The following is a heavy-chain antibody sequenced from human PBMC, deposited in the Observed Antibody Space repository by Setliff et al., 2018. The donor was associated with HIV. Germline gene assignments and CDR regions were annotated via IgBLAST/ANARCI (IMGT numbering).Heavy chain of an antibody. Sequence: GGSLRLSCASSGFTFSSYAMTWVRQAPGKGLECVAVISGSGGDTYYADSVKGRFVISREKSKSTLYLQMNSLRAEDTAIYYCARGGGIYDSSGYSERHFGYWGQGTLVTVSS. CDR3: ARGGGIYDSSGYSERHFGY. D-gene: IGHD3-22*01. CDR2: ISGSGGDT. V-gene: IGHV3-23*01. J-gene: IGHJ4*02. CDR1: GFTFSSYA.